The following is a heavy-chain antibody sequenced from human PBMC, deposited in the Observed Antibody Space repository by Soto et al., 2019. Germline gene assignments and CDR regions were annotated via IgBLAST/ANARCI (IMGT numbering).Heavy chain of an antibody. CDR3: ARSSGSYSSPFDY. D-gene: IGHD1-26*01. J-gene: IGHJ4*02. CDR2: IIPIFGTA. V-gene: IGHV1-69*13. Sequence: ASVKVSCKACGGTFSSYAISWVRQAPGQGLEWMGGIIPIFGTANYAQKFQGRVTITADESTSTAYMELSSLRSEDTAVYYCARSSGSYSSPFDYWGQGTLVTVSS. CDR1: GGTFSSYA.